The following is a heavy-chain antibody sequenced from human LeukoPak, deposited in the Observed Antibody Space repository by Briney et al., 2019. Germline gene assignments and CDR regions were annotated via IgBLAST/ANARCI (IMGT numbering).Heavy chain of an antibody. CDR2: IYWNDDK. D-gene: IGHD4-17*01. V-gene: IGHV2-5*01. CDR3: AHRGTAVPLDYGDYLWDY. CDR1: GFSLSTRGVG. J-gene: IGHJ4*02. Sequence: SGPTLVNPPQPLTLTCTFSGFSLSTRGVGVGWIRQPPGKALEWLALIYWNDDKRYSPSLKSRLTITKDTSKNQVVLTMTNMDPVDTATYYCAHRGTAVPLDYGDYLWDYWGQGTLVTVSS.